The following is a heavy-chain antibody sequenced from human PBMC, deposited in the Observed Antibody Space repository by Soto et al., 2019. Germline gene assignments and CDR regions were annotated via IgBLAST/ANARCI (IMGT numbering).Heavy chain of an antibody. J-gene: IGHJ6*02. CDR1: GYTFDRYG. CDR2: LSTYNGNT. Sequence: ASVKVSCKASGYTFDRYGISWVRQAPGQGLEWMVCLSTYNGNTNYAQKLKGRVTMTTDTFTSTAYMELRSLTSDDTAVYYCAREGYCSSGSCALYSHEYFGMDVWGQGTTVIVSS. D-gene: IGHD2-15*01. V-gene: IGHV1-18*01. CDR3: AREGYCSSGSCALYSHEYFGMDV.